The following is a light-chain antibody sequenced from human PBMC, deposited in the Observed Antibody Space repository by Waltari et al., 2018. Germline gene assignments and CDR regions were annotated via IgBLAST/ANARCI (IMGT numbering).Light chain of an antibody. CDR3: QSYDSSGYDV. Sequence: VFTQPHSVSGSPGQTVTISCTHSSGSIDNSHVYWYQQRPGSAPTTVIYNDDQRPSGVPDRSSGSIDSSSNSASLTISGLKSEDEADYYCQSYDSSGYDVFGSGTKLTVL. J-gene: IGLJ6*01. CDR1: SGSIDNSH. V-gene: IGLV6-57*03. CDR2: NDD.